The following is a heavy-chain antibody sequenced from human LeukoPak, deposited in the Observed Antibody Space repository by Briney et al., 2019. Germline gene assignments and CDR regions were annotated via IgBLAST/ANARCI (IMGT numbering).Heavy chain of an antibody. V-gene: IGHV3-30*03. CDR1: GFTFSSYS. CDR3: ARVKWFGELFSSPLDY. CDR2: ISYDGSNK. D-gene: IGHD3-10*01. J-gene: IGHJ4*02. Sequence: GGSLRLSCAASGFTFSSYSMNWVRQAPGKGLEWVAVISYDGSNKYYADSVKGRFTISRDNSKNTLYLQMNSLRAEDTAVYYCARVKWFGELFSSPLDYWGQGTLVTVSS.